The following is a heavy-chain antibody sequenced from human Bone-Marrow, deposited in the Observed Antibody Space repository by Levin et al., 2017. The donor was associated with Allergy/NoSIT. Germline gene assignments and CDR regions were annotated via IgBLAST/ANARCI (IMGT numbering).Heavy chain of an antibody. CDR1: GFTFSSYA. CDR3: ARDEPYDFWSGPTYYFDY. J-gene: IGHJ4*02. CDR2: ISYDGSNK. D-gene: IGHD3-3*01. V-gene: IGHV3-30-3*01. Sequence: GGSLRLSCAASGFTFSSYAMHWVRQAPGKGLEWVAVISYDGSNKYYADSVKGRFTISRDNSKNTLYLQMNSLRAEDTAVYYCARDEPYDFWSGPTYYFDYWGQGTLVTVSS.